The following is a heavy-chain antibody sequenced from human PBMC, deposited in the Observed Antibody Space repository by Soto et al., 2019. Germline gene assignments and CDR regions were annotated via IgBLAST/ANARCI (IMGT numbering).Heavy chain of an antibody. CDR1: GGTFSSYA. CDR3: ARAFQYCSGGSCYFDWFDP. J-gene: IGHJ5*02. V-gene: IGHV1-69*13. D-gene: IGHD2-15*01. Sequence: VASVKVSCKASGGTFSSYAISWVRQAPGQGLEWMGGIIPIFGTANYAQKFQGRVTITADESTSTAYMELSSLRSEDTAVYYCARAFQYCSGGSCYFDWFDPWGQGTLVTVSS. CDR2: IIPIFGTA.